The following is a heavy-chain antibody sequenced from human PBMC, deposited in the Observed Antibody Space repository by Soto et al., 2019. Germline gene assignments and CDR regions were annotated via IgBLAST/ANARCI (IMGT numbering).Heavy chain of an antibody. CDR2: IYPGDSDT. J-gene: IGHJ3*02. Sequence: GESLKISCKGSGYSFTSYWIGWVRQMPGKGLEWMGIIYPGDSDTRYSPSFEGQVTISADKSISTAYLQWSSLKASDTAMYYCALTYLDPIVVVPENAFDIWGQGTMVTVSS. CDR3: ALTYLDPIVVVPENAFDI. V-gene: IGHV5-51*01. CDR1: GYSFTSYW. D-gene: IGHD2-21*02.